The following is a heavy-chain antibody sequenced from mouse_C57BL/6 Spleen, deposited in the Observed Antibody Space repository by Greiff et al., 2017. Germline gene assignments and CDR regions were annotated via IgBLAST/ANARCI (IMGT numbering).Heavy chain of an antibody. CDR2: IDPSDSYT. V-gene: IGHV1-69*01. CDR3: ARKPFYYGSSYFDY. J-gene: IGHJ2*01. Sequence: QVQLQQSGAELVMPGASVKLSCKASGYTFTSYWMHWVKQRPGQGLEWIGEIDPSDSYTNYNQKFKGKSTLTVDKSSSTAYMQLSSLTSEDSAVYYCARKPFYYGSSYFDYWGQGTTLTVSS. D-gene: IGHD1-1*01. CDR1: GYTFTSYW.